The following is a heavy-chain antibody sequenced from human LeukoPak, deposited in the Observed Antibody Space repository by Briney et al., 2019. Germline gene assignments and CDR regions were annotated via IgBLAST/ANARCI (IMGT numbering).Heavy chain of an antibody. Sequence: QPGGSLRLSCAASGFTFSSYGMHWVRQAPGKGLEWVAVISYDGSNKYYADSVKGRFTISRDNSKNTLYLQMNSLRAEDTAVYYCAKDRGPYCSGGSCYFILDYWGQGTPVTVSS. CDR3: AKDRGPYCSGGSCYFILDY. CDR1: GFTFSSYG. V-gene: IGHV3-30*18. CDR2: ISYDGSNK. D-gene: IGHD2-15*01. J-gene: IGHJ4*02.